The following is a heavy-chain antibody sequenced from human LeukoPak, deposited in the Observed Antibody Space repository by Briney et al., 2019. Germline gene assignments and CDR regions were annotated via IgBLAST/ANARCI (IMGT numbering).Heavy chain of an antibody. J-gene: IGHJ4*02. CDR3: AKVGRKYYGSGTQNFDY. CDR2: MRGSGGST. D-gene: IGHD3-10*01. Sequence: GGSLSLSCAASGFIFSSYAVSWVRHARGGGLEWVSSMRGSGGSTYYADSVKGRFTISRDNSKNTLYLQMNSLRAEDTAVYYCAKVGRKYYGSGTQNFDYWGQGTLVTVSS. CDR1: GFIFSSYA. V-gene: IGHV3-23*01.